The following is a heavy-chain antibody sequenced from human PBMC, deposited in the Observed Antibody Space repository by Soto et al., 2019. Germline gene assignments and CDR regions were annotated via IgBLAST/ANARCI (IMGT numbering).Heavy chain of an antibody. V-gene: IGHV4-61*01. J-gene: IGHJ4*02. Sequence: SETLSLTCTVSGGSVSSGSYHWNCVRQPPGKGLQWIGYTHHSGSTNYNPSLQSRVTISVDTSKNQFSLRLSSVTAADTAVYYCARETITVAPRSYFDYWGQGNMVTVSS. D-gene: IGHD6-19*01. CDR2: THHSGST. CDR3: ARETITVAPRSYFDY. CDR1: GGSVSSGSYH.